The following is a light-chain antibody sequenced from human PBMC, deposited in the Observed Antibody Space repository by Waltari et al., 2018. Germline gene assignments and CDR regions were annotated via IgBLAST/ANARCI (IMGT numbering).Light chain of an antibody. V-gene: IGLV2-14*01. CDR3: SSQSSNNVVL. Sequence: QSALTQPASVSGSPGQSVTIFCTGTSNDVGGYNSVSWYQEHPGPAPRVIIYDVSDRPSGVSDRFSGSKSGNTASLSISWLQAEDEADYYCSSQSSNNVVLFGGGTKLTVL. CDR2: DVS. J-gene: IGLJ2*01. CDR1: SNDVGGYNS.